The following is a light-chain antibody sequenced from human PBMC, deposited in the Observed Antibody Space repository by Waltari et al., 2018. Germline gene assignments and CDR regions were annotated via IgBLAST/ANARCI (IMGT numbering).Light chain of an antibody. Sequence: IQMTQSPESLAVSLGERAIIHCKSARGVLSISNNKNYLAWFQQKPRQAPKLLIYWASTRASGISDRFSGTGSETDFTLTISSLQVEDVALYFCQQYYDTPTFARGTRVEIK. CDR3: QQYYDTPT. J-gene: IGKJ4*01. CDR2: WAS. CDR1: RGVLSISNNKNY. V-gene: IGKV4-1*01.